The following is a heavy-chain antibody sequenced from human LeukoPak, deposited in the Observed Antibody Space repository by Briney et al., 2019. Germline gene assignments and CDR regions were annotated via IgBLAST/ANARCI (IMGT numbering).Heavy chain of an antibody. J-gene: IGHJ2*01. Sequence: PGGSLRLSCAASGFAFDDYAMPWVRQAPGKGLEWVSGISWNSGSIGYADSVKGRFTISRDNAKNSLYLQMNSLRAEDTALYYCAKDILPYSSGWWYFDLWGRGTLVTVSS. CDR2: ISWNSGSI. CDR3: AKDILPYSSGWWYFDL. D-gene: IGHD6-19*01. V-gene: IGHV3-9*01. CDR1: GFAFDDYA.